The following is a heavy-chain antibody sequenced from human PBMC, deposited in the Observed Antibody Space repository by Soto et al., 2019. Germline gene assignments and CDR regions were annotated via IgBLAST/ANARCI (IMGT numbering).Heavy chain of an antibody. V-gene: IGHV1-2*02. J-gene: IGHJ4*02. CDR2: INNGGGT. D-gene: IGHD2-8*01. CDR1: QYNFTNFD. CDR3: ATRSEWSPLLDY. Sequence: QVQLVQSGAEVAKPGASVKVSCKASQYNFTNFDLHWVRQAPGQRPEWMGWINNGGGTIYAQKFQGRLTMTRDTSITKDYMHLSRLSSDYTAGYYFATRSEWSPLLDYWGQGTLVTVSP.